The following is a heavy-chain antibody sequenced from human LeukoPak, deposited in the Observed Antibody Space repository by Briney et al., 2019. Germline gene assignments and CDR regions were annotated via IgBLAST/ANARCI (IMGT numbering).Heavy chain of an antibody. V-gene: IGHV4-61*01. CDR2: IYYSGTT. J-gene: IGHJ3*02. D-gene: IGHD6-19*01. Sequence: SETLSLTCTVSGGSISSGSYYWSWIRQSPGKGLEWIGYIYYSGTTNYNPSLKSRVTTSVGTSKNQFSLKLSSVTAADTAVYYCARGGWKAFDIWGQGTMVTVSS. CDR1: GGSISSGSYY. CDR3: ARGGWKAFDI.